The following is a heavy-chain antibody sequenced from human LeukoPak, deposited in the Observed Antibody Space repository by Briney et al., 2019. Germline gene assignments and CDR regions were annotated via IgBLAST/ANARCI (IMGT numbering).Heavy chain of an antibody. CDR2: INPNSGGT. CDR3: ARGRGDYYDSSGYHDF. CDR1: GNAFTTYA. V-gene: IGHV1-2*06. Sequence: ASVKVSCKASGNAFTTYAINWVRQAPGQGLEWMGRINPNSGGTNYAQKFQGRVTMTRDTSISTAYMELSRLRSDDTAVYYCARGRGDYYDSSGYHDFWGQGTLVTVSS. J-gene: IGHJ4*02. D-gene: IGHD3-22*01.